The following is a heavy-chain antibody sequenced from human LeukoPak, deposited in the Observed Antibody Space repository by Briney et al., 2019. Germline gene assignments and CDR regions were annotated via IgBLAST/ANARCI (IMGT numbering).Heavy chain of an antibody. CDR3: ARARSGYCSSTSCHGAYYYGMDV. CDR1: GGSFSDYY. D-gene: IGHD2-2*01. V-gene: IGHV4-34*01. CDR2: INHSGST. Sequence: SETLSLTCAVYGGSFSDYYWSWIRQPPGKGLEWIGEINHSGSTNYNPSLKSRVTISIDTSKNHFSLKLSSVTAADTAVYYCARARSGYCSSTSCHGAYYYGMDVWVQGTTVTVSS. J-gene: IGHJ6*02.